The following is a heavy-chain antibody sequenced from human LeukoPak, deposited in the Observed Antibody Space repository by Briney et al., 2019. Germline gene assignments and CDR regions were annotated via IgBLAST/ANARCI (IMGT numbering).Heavy chain of an antibody. CDR3: AKDRYGDYAYSGFDY. J-gene: IGHJ4*02. CDR2: ISWNSGSI. V-gene: IGHV3-9*03. Sequence: PGRSLRLSCAASGFTFDDYAMHWVRQAPGKGLEWVSGISWNSGSIGYADSVKGRFTNSRDNAKNSLYLQMNSLRAEDMALYYCAKDRYGDYAYSGFDYWGQGTLVTVSS. CDR1: GFTFDDYA. D-gene: IGHD4-17*01.